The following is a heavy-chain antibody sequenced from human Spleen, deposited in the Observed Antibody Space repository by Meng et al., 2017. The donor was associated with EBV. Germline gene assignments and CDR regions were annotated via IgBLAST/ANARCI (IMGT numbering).Heavy chain of an antibody. CDR1: GGPITHRTL. CDR3: VSTAGQSTTWRYFDL. Sequence: QLQASGPGLVKPSGTLSLTCIVSGGPITHRTLWSWVRQTPGKGLDWIGGVYHSGTPNYNPSLKSRVAISVDKSSNKFSLNLTSVTAADTAVYYCVSTAGQSTTWRYFDLWGRGTLVTVSS. V-gene: IGHV4-4*02. D-gene: IGHD1-1*01. CDR2: VYHSGTP. J-gene: IGHJ4*02.